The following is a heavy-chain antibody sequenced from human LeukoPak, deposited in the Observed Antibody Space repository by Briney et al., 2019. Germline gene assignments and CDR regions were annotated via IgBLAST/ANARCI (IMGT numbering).Heavy chain of an antibody. V-gene: IGHV4-4*02. CDR3: ARDVVAAAGTWDY. CDR1: GGSISSSNW. D-gene: IGHD6-13*01. J-gene: IGHJ4*02. Sequence: PSETLSLTCAVSGGSISSSNWWSWVRQPPGKGLEWIGEIYHSGSTNYNPSLKSRVTISVDTSKNQFSLKLSSVTAADTAVYYCARDVVAAAGTWDYWGQGTLVTVSS. CDR2: IYHSGST.